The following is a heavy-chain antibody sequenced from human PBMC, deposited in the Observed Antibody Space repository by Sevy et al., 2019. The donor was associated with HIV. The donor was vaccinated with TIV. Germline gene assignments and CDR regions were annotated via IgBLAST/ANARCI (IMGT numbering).Heavy chain of an antibody. CDR3: AREGSTWAGWFDP. Sequence: SETLSLTCTVSGGSISSGSYYWNWIRQPAGKGLEWIGRIYTCGSTNYNPSLKSRVTISVDTSKNQFSLKLSSVTAADTAVYYCAREGSTWAGWFDPWGQGTLVTVSS. V-gene: IGHV4-61*02. CDR1: GGSISSGSYY. J-gene: IGHJ5*02. D-gene: IGHD2-2*01. CDR2: IYTCGST.